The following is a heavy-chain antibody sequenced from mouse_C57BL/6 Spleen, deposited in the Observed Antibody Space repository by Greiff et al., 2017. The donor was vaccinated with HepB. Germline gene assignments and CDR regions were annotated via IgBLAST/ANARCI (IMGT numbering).Heavy chain of an antibody. J-gene: IGHJ3*01. CDR3: ALLHYYGSSAWFAY. CDR2: IHPNSGST. V-gene: IGHV1-64*01. CDR1: GYTFTSYW. Sequence: QVQLQQPGAELVKPGASVKLSCKASGYTFTSYWMHWVKQRPGQGLEWIGMIHPNSGSTNYNEKFKSKATLTVDKSSSTAYMQLSSLTSEDSAAYYCALLHYYGSSAWFAYWGQGTLVTVSA. D-gene: IGHD1-1*01.